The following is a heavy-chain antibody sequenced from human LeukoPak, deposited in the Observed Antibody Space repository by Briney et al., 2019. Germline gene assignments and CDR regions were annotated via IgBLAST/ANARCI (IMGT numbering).Heavy chain of an antibody. D-gene: IGHD1-26*01. J-gene: IGHJ4*02. CDR1: GYTFTGYY. V-gene: IGHV1-2*02. CDR2: IKPNSGGT. CDR3: ARDSPVGATSPLDY. Sequence: GASVKVSCKASGYTFTGYYMHWVRQAPGQGLEWMGWIKPNSGGTNYAQKFQGRVTMTRDTSISTVYMELSRLRSDDTAVYYCARDSPVGATSPLDYWGQGTLVTVSS.